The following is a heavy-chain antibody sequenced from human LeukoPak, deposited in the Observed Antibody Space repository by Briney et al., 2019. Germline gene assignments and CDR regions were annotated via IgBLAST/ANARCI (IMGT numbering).Heavy chain of an antibody. CDR2: IRYDGSNK. V-gene: IGHV3-30*02. CDR1: GFTFSSYG. CDR3: AKGSRGSCRGAYCYSFDN. D-gene: IGHD2-21*02. Sequence: GGSLRLSCAASGFTFSSYGMHWVRQAPGKGLEWVAFIRYDGSNKYYADSVKGRFAISRVNSRNTLYLQMNRLRVEDTAVYYCAKGSRGSCRGAYCYSFDNWGQGAVVTVSS. J-gene: IGHJ4*02.